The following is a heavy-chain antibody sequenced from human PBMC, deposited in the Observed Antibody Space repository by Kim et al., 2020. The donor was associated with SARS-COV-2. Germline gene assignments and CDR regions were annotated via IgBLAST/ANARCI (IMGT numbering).Heavy chain of an antibody. CDR3: ARDGDYYDSAGYPDYFDS. D-gene: IGHD3-22*01. V-gene: IGHV3-21*01. J-gene: IGHJ4*02. Sequence: VKGRVTISRDKAVNSLYLQLDSLRAEDTAVYYCARDGDYYDSAGYPDYFDSWGQGTLVTVSS.